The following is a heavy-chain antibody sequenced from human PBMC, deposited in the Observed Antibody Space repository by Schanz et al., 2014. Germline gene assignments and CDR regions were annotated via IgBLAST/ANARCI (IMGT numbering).Heavy chain of an antibody. Sequence: QVQLQESGPGLVKPSQTLSLTCTVSGGSIRSGTYYWRWIRQPAGKALEWVGRVFPNGITNYNPSLKSRVTIALNTSENPFSLPLTSLTAADTAVYYCARDTTWRLDLWGRGTLVTVSS. J-gene: IGHJ2*01. CDR2: VFPNGIT. CDR3: ARDTTWRLDL. CDR1: GGSIRSGTYY. D-gene: IGHD1-1*01. V-gene: IGHV4-61*02.